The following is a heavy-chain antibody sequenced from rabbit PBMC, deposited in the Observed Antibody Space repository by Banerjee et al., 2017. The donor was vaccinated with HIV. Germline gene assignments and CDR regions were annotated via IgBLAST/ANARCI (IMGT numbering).Heavy chain of an antibody. CDR3: VRDRTYGYAGYAYAINL. CDR1: GFDFSSYG. J-gene: IGHJ4*01. V-gene: IGHV1S47*01. Sequence: QEQLVESGGGLVQPGGSLTLSCKASGFDFSSYGVSWVRQAPGKGLEWIGYIDPVFGSTYYASWVNGRFTISSHNAQNTLYLQLNSLTAADTATYFCVRDRTYGYAGYAYAINLWGQGTLVTVS. CDR2: IDPVFGST. D-gene: IGHD6-1*01.